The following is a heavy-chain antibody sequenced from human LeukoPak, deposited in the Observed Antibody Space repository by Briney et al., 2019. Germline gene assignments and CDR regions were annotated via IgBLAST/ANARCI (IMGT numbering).Heavy chain of an antibody. CDR1: GDSISSGYY. Sequence: PSETLSLTCTVSGDSISSGYYWGWFRQPPGKGLVGMGRIYHCGSTNYNPSFKRRVTISLDTSKNQFSLELSPVTAADTAVYYCASELVGATGGAQLLFGYWGQGTLVTVPS. CDR2: IYHCGST. V-gene: IGHV4-38-2*02. J-gene: IGHJ4*02. CDR3: ASELVGATGGAQLLFGY. D-gene: IGHD1-26*01.